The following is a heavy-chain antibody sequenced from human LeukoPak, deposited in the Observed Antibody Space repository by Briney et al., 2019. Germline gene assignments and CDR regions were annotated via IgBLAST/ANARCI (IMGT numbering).Heavy chain of an antibody. D-gene: IGHD2-15*01. CDR3: TRGNIVVVVAADWYFDL. J-gene: IGHJ2*01. CDR2: INPNSGGT. Sequence: ASVKVSCEASGYTFTGYYMHWVRQAPGQGLEWMGWINPNSGGTNYAQKFQGRVTMTRDTSISTAYMELSRLRSDDTAVYYCTRGNIVVVVAADWYFDLWGRGTLVTVSS. CDR1: GYTFTGYY. V-gene: IGHV1-2*02.